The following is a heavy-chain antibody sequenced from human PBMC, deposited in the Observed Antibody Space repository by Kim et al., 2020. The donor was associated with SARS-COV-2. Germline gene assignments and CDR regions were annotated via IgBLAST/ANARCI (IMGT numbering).Heavy chain of an antibody. V-gene: IGHV3-23*01. CDR2: ISGSGGST. J-gene: IGHJ4*01. D-gene: IGHD2-15*01. Sequence: GGSLRLSCAASGFTFTNYAMSWVRQAPGKGLEWVSAISGSGGSTYYADSVKGRFTISRDNSKNTLYLQMNSLRAEDTAVYNCARVFYCSDTSCYGYYFDYWGHGTLVTVSS. CDR3: ARVFYCSDTSCYGYYFDY. CDR1: GFTFTNYA.